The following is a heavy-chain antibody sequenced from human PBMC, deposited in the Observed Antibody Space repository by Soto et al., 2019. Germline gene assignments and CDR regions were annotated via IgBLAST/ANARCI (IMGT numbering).Heavy chain of an antibody. V-gene: IGHV4-59*01. CDR2: IYYSGST. J-gene: IGHJ4*02. Sequence: PSGTLSLTCTVSGGSISSYYWSWIRQPPGKGLGWIGYIYYSGSTNYNPSLKSRVTIPVDTSKNQFSLKLSSVTAADTAVYYCARAVRYYDILTGYYMGYFDYWGQGTLVTVSS. CDR3: ARAVRYYDILTGYYMGYFDY. D-gene: IGHD3-9*01. CDR1: GGSISSYY.